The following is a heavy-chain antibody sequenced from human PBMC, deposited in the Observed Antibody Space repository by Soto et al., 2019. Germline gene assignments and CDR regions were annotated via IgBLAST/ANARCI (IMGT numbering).Heavy chain of an antibody. CDR2: ISYDGSNK. Sequence: QVQLVESGGGVVQPGRSLRLSCAASGFTFSSYAMHWVRQAPGKGLEWVAVISYDGSNKYYADSVKGRFTISRDNSKNTLYLQMNSLRAEDTAVYYCARDLADSSGWIVGMDVWGQGTTVTVSS. V-gene: IGHV3-30-3*01. D-gene: IGHD6-19*01. J-gene: IGHJ6*02. CDR1: GFTFSSYA. CDR3: ARDLADSSGWIVGMDV.